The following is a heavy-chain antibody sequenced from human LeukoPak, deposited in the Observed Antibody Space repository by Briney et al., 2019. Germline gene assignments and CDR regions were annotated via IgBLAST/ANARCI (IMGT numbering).Heavy chain of an antibody. V-gene: IGHV1-8*01. CDR1: GYSFTSYD. CDR3: ARDHCSGGSCSDY. J-gene: IGHJ4*02. Sequence: ASVKVSCKASGYSFTSYDINWVRQASGQGLEWMGWMNPNSGNTGYAQKFQGRVTMTRNTSISTAYMELSSLRSEDTAVYYCARDHCSGGSCSDYWGQGTLVTVSS. D-gene: IGHD2-15*01. CDR2: MNPNSGNT.